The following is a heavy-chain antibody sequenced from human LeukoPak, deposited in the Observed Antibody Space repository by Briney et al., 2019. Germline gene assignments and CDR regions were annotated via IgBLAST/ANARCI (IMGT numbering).Heavy chain of an antibody. CDR3: ARGNWNYFDY. V-gene: IGHV4-61*02. CDR2: IYSSGST. Sequence: SQTLSLTCTVSGDSISSGDYYWTWIRQPAGKGLEWIGRIYSSGSTNYNPSLKSRLTISLDTSKNQFPLKWSSVTAADTAVYYCARGNWNYFDYWGQGTLVPVSS. CDR1: GDSISSGDYY. D-gene: IGHD1-20*01. J-gene: IGHJ4*02.